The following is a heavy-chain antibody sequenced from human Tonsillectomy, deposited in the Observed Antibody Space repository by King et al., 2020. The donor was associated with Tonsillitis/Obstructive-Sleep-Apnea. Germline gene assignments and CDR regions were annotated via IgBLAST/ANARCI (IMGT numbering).Heavy chain of an antibody. Sequence: DVQLVESGGGLVQPGGSLRLSCSASGFTFSSYEMIWVRQAPGKGLEWVSYISSSGSTIFYADSVKGRFTISRDNAKNSLYLQMNSLRAEDTAVYYCAKDHGLTSTSMDVWGKGTTVTVSS. D-gene: IGHD2-2*01. J-gene: IGHJ6*04. CDR3: AKDHGLTSTSMDV. CDR2: ISSSGSTI. CDR1: GFTFSSYE. V-gene: IGHV3-48*03.